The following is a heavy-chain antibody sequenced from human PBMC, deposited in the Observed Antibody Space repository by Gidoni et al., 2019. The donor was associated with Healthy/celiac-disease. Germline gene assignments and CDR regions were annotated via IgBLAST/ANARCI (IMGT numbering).Heavy chain of an antibody. CDR1: GGSVSGYY. D-gene: IGHD3-10*01. J-gene: IGHJ6*02. Sequence: QVQLQQWGAGLLKPSETLSLTCAVYGGSVSGYYWSWIRQPPGKGLEWIGEINHSGSTNYNPSLKSRVTISVDTSKNQFSLKLSSGTAADTAVYYCARGGRGSGSYPPYYYYYGMDVWGQGTTVTVSS. CDR3: ARGGRGSGSYPPYYYYYGMDV. V-gene: IGHV4-34*01. CDR2: INHSGST.